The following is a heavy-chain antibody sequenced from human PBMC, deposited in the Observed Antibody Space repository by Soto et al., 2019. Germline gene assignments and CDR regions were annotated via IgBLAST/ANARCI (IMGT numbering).Heavy chain of an antibody. D-gene: IGHD3-16*01. V-gene: IGHV3-48*03. CDR3: ARAVVSAYREYDSDWSAP. CDR2: IRYSGRDI. J-gene: IGHJ5*02. CDR1: GFPFATSD. Sequence: GGSLRLSCVASGFPFATSDMDWVRQPPGKGLEWISQIRYSGRDIRYADSVKGRFTLSRDNVNNSLHLHMTSLRVEDTGLYYCARAVVSAYREYDSDWSAPWGQGTPVTVSS.